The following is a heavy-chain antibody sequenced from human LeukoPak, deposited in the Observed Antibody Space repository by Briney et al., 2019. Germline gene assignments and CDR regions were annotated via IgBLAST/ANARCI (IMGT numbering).Heavy chain of an antibody. D-gene: IGHD5-12*01. CDR1: GYTFTSYG. J-gene: IGHJ6*03. CDR3: ARQWLRSLRYYMDV. Sequence: ASVKVSCKASGYTFTSYGISWVRQAPGQGLEWMGWINPKSGGTNYAQKFQGRVTMTRDTSITTAYMELSRLRSDDTAVYYCARQWLRSLRYYMDVWGKGTTVTVSS. V-gene: IGHV1-2*02. CDR2: INPKSGGT.